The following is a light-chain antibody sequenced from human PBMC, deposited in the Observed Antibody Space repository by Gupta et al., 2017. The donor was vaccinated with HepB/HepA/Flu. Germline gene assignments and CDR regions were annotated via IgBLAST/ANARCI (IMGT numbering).Light chain of an antibody. CDR1: QSISNN. V-gene: IGKV3-15*01. Sequence: EIVMTQSPATLSVSPGERVTLSCWARQSISNNLARFQQKPGQSPRLLIYGVSIRATGIPARFSGSGSGTEFTLTISSLQSEDFAVYYCQEYYNWPRGSFGQGTKLEIK. CDR3: QEYYNWPRGS. CDR2: GVS. J-gene: IGKJ2*04.